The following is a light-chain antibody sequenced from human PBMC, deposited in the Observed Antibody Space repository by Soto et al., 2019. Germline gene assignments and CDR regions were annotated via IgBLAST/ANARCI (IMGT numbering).Light chain of an antibody. J-gene: IGKJ5*01. CDR1: QSVSSSY. CDR3: QQYGSSPIT. CDR2: GAS. V-gene: IGKV3-20*01. Sequence: EIVLTQSPGTLSLSPGERATLSFRSSQSVSSSYLAWYQQKPGQAPRLLIYGASSRATGIPARFSGSGSGTDFTLTISRPEPEDFAVYYCQQYGSSPITFGQGTRLEIK.